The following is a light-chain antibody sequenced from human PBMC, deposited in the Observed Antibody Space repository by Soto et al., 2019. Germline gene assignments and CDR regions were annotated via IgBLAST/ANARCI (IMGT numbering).Light chain of an antibody. V-gene: IGKV3-20*01. CDR3: QQYDNSIT. J-gene: IGKJ5*01. CDR1: QSVSSNY. Sequence: EIVLTQSPDTLSLSPGDSATLSCRASQSVSSNYVAWYQQKPGQAPRLLIYGTSSRATGIPDRFSGSGSGTDFTLSISRLEREDFTVFYCQQYDNSITFGQGTRLEIE. CDR2: GTS.